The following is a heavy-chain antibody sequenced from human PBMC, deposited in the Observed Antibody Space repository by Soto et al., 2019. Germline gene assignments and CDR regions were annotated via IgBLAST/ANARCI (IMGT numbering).Heavy chain of an antibody. V-gene: IGHV3-48*02. CDR1: GFTFSSYA. CDR3: ARDDGMAGSFDP. Sequence: GGSLRLSCAASGFTFSSYAMNWVRQAPGKGLEWVSYISIGSTTIFYADSVKGRFTISRDNAKNSLYLQMNSLRDEDTAVYYCARDDGMAGSFDPWGQGTLVTVSS. J-gene: IGHJ5*02. D-gene: IGHD2-8*01. CDR2: ISIGSTTI.